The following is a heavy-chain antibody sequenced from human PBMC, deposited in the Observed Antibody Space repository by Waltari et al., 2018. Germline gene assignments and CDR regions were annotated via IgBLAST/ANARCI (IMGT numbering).Heavy chain of an antibody. Sequence: QVQLQQWGAGLLKPSEPLSLTCAVYGGSFSGYYWSWIRQPPGKGLEWIGEINHSGSTNYNPSRKSRVTISVDTSKNQFSLKLSSVTAADTAVYYCARGEGGGDCDYWGQGTLVTVSS. J-gene: IGHJ4*02. CDR3: ARGEGGGDCDY. D-gene: IGHD1-26*01. CDR1: GGSFSGYY. V-gene: IGHV4-34*01. CDR2: INHSGST.